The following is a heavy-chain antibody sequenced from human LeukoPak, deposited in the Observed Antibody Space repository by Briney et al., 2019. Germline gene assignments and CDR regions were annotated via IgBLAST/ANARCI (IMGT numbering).Heavy chain of an antibody. Sequence: ASVKVSCKASGYTFTSYAMHWVRQAPGQRLEWMGWINAGNGNTKYSQKFQGRVTITRDTSASTAYMELSSLRSEDTAVYYCAREDDHYYDSSGYYRDLVYWGQGTLVTVSS. CDR3: AREDDHYYDSSGYYRDLVY. CDR1: GYTFTSYA. CDR2: INAGNGNT. D-gene: IGHD3-22*01. V-gene: IGHV1-3*01. J-gene: IGHJ4*02.